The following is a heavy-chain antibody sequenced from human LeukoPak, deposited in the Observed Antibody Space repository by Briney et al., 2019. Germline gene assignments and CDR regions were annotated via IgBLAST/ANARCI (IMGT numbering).Heavy chain of an antibody. J-gene: IGHJ4*02. V-gene: IGHV3-23*01. Sequence: GGSLRLSCAASGFTFINYAMSWVRQAPGKGLEWVSAISGTGGSTYYADSVKGRFTISRDNSKNTLYLQMNSLRAEDTAVYYCAIFSLGRGFDYWGQGTLVTVSS. CDR3: AIFSLGRGFDY. CDR1: GFTFINYA. D-gene: IGHD1-26*01. CDR2: ISGTGGST.